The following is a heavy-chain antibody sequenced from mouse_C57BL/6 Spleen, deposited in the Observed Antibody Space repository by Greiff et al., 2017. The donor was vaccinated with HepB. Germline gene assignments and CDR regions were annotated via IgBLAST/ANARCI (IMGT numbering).Heavy chain of an antibody. CDR2: IAPSDSYT. CDR3: ARSDNYLDY. CDR1: GYTFTSYW. J-gene: IGHJ2*01. V-gene: IGHV1-50*01. Sequence: QVQLQQPGAELVKPGASVKLSCKASGYTFTSYWMQWVKQRPGQGLEWIGEIAPSDSYTNYNQKFKGKATLTVDTSSSTAYMQLSSLTSEDSAVYYCARSDNYLDYWGQGTTLTVSS.